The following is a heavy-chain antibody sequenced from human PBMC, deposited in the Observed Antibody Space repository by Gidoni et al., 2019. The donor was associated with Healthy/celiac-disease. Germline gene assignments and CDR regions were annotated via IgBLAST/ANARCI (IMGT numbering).Heavy chain of an antibody. CDR1: GYTFTIYD. J-gene: IGHJ4*02. V-gene: IGHV1-8*01. D-gene: IGHD3-9*01. CDR3: ATMFDWIDY. CDR2: MNPNSGNT. Sequence: QVQMVQSGAEVKTPGASVKVSCKASGYTFTIYDITWVRQATGQGLEWMGWMNPNSGNTGYAQKFQGRVTMTRNTSISTAYMELSSLRSEGTAVYYCATMFDWIDYWGQGTLVTVSS.